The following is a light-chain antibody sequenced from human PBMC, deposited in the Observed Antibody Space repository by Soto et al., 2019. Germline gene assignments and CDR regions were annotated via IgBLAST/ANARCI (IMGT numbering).Light chain of an antibody. CDR2: DNT. J-gene: IGLJ3*02. CDR1: SSNLGAGYD. Sequence: QSVLTQPPSMSGAPGQRVTMSCTGSSSNLGAGYDVHWYQRLPGAAPKLLIYDNTHRPSGVPNRFSGSKSGTSASLAITGLQAEDEADYYCQSYDSGLSGHWVFGGGTKPTVL. V-gene: IGLV1-40*01. CDR3: QSYDSGLSGHWV.